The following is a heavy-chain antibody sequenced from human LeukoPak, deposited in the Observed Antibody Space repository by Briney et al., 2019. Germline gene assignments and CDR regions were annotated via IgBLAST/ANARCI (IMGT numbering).Heavy chain of an antibody. V-gene: IGHV3-74*01. CDR1: GFTFSSYW. Sequence: GGSLRLSCAASGFTFSSYWMHWVRHAPGKGLVWVSRISIDGSSTNYADSVKGRFTISRDNAKSTLYLQMDSLRAEDTAVYYCARGSYSSSCDYWGQGTLVTASS. CDR3: ARGSYSSSCDY. CDR2: ISIDGSST. D-gene: IGHD6-13*01. J-gene: IGHJ4*02.